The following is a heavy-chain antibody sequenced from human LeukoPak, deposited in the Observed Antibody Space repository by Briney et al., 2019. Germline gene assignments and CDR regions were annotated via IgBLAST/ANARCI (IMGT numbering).Heavy chain of an antibody. CDR2: ISTYTGNT. D-gene: IGHD3-3*01. V-gene: IGHV1-18*04. J-gene: IGHJ4*02. CDR3: ARDQKSGLEVLWRY. CDR1: GYRFTSYD. Sequence: GASVKVSCRASGYRFTSYDISWVRQAPGQGLQWLGVISTYTGNTNYAQSFQDRVTMTTDRSTSTVYMELRRLTSDDTAVYYCARDQKSGLEVLWRYWGKGTLVTVSS.